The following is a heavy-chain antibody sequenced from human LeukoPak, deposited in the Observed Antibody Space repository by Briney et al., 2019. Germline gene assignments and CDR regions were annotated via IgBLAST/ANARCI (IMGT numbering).Heavy chain of an antibody. D-gene: IGHD2-2*02. CDR1: GFKFDDYG. CDR3: ARDRCSSTSCYNTPNWFDP. J-gene: IGHJ5*02. CDR2: INWNGGSR. V-gene: IGHV3-20*01. Sequence: PGWSLSLSCAASGFKFDDYGMSWVRQVPGKGLEWVSGINWNGGSRGYADSVKGRFTISRDNAKNSVYLQMNSLRSEDTAFYHCARDRCSSTSCYNTPNWFDPWGQGTLVTVSS.